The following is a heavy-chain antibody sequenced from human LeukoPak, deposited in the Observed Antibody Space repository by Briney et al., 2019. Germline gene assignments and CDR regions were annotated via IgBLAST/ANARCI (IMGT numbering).Heavy chain of an antibody. Sequence: GGSLRLSCAASGFTFSSYSMNWVRQAPGKGLEWVSYISSSSSTIYYADSVKGRFTISRDNAKNSLYLQMNSLRAEDTAVYYCASERLYSSGFYYMDVWGRGTTVTVSS. CDR2: ISSSSSTI. J-gene: IGHJ6*03. CDR3: ASERLYSSGFYYMDV. V-gene: IGHV3-48*04. D-gene: IGHD3-22*01. CDR1: GFTFSSYS.